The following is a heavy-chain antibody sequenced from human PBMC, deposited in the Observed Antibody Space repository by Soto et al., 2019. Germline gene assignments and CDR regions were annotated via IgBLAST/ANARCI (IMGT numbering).Heavy chain of an antibody. CDR2: VYHTGRT. V-gene: IGHV4-61*01. CDR3: AREFSYFDS. Sequence: AETLSLTCTVSGCSFKIGSYSLSWIRQPPGKGLEWIGYVYHTGRTSYNPSLKSRVSISMDTSKNQFSLKLDSVTDADTAVYFCAREFSYFDSWGQGTLVTVSS. CDR1: GCSFKIGSYS. J-gene: IGHJ4*02.